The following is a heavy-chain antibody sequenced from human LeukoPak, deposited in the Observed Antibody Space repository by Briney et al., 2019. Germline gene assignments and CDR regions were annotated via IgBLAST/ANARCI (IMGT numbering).Heavy chain of an antibody. V-gene: IGHV3-7*01. D-gene: IGHD3-10*01. CDR3: VVGGGSGSYYGGFDY. J-gene: IGHJ4*02. CDR2: IKQDGSEK. CDR1: GFTFSSYA. Sequence: PGGSLRLSCAASGFTFSSYAMSWVRQAPGKGLEWVANIKQDGSEKYYVDSVKGRFTISRDNAKNSLYLQMNSLRAEDTAVYYCVVGGGSGSYYGGFDYWGQGTLVTVSS.